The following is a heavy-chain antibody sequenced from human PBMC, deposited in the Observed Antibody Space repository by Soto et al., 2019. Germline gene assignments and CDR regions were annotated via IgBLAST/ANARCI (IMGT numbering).Heavy chain of an antibody. D-gene: IGHD2-2*01. CDR2: ISGSGGST. CDR3: AKGSFLSVESAAKNWFDP. Sequence: GGSLRLSCAASGFTFSSYAMSWVRQAPGKGLEWVSAISGSGGSTYYADSVKGRFTISRDNSKNTLYLQMNSLRAEDTAVYYCAKGSFLSVESAAKNWFDPWGQGTLVTVSS. V-gene: IGHV3-23*01. CDR1: GFTFSSYA. J-gene: IGHJ5*02.